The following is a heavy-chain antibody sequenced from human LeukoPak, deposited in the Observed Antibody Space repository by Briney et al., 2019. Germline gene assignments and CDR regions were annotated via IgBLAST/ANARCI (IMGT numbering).Heavy chain of an antibody. CDR3: AKDGFHGGEADY. J-gene: IGHJ4*02. Sequence: GGSLRLSCAASGLTFSSYSMAWVRQAPGKGLEWLSHISASGSNTDYADSVKGRFTISRDNSKNTLFLQMNSLRAEDTAAYYCAKDGFHGGEADYWGQGTLVTVSS. CDR2: ISASGSNT. CDR1: GLTFSSYS. V-gene: IGHV3-23*01.